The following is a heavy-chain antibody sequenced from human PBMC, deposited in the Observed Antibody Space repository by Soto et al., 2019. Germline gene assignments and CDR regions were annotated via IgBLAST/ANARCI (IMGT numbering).Heavy chain of an antibody. CDR1: GYTFTGYY. J-gene: IGHJ6*02. CDR2: INPNSGGT. CDR3: ARDYYYGMDV. Sequence: GASVKVSCKASGYTFTGYYMHWVRQAPGQGLEWMGWINPNSGGTNYAQKFQGWVTMTRDTSISTAYMELSRLRSYDTAVYYCARDYYYGMDVWGQGTTVTVSS. V-gene: IGHV1-2*04.